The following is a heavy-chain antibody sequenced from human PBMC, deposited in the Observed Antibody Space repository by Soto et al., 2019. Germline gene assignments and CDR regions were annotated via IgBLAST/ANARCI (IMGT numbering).Heavy chain of an antibody. V-gene: IGHV4-59*08. Sequence: AETLSLTCTVSGSSIRNYYWSWIRQPPGKGLEWIGYIYYSGSTNYSPSLKSRITISIDTSKNQFSLKLSSVTAADTAVYYCARHGVPDVIGDWFDPWGQGTLVT. J-gene: IGHJ5*02. CDR3: ARHGVPDVIGDWFDP. CDR1: GSSIRNYY. CDR2: IYYSGST. D-gene: IGHD2-2*01.